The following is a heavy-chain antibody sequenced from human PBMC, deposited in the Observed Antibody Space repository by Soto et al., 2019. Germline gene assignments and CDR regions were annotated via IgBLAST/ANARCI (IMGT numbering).Heavy chain of an antibody. D-gene: IGHD3-10*01. CDR1: GFPLSSYA. Sequence: GGSLRLSCAASGFPLSSYAMAVFRHAPLNGLEWVSLISGSGGSTYDADSVKGRFTISRDNPRDTLYLQMTSLRAEDTAVYYCAKVHGSGSYNNFTDYWGQGTLVTVSS. CDR2: ISGSGGST. J-gene: IGHJ4*02. CDR3: AKVHGSGSYNNFTDY. V-gene: IGHV3-23*01.